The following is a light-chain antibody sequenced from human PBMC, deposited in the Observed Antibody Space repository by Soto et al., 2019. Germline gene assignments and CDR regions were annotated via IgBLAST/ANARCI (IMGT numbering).Light chain of an antibody. CDR3: QQRNIWPPVT. J-gene: IGKJ5*01. CDR1: QSVSSY. CDR2: DAS. V-gene: IGKV3-11*01. Sequence: EIVLKHVSTTLSLSPGERGPRSCRASQSVSSYLAWYQQKPGQAPRLLIYDASNRATGIPARFSGSGSGTDFTLTISSLEPEDSAVYYCQQRNIWPPVTFGHGTRLET.